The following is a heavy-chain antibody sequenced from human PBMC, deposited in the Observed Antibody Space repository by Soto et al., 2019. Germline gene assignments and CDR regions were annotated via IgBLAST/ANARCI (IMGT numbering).Heavy chain of an antibody. Sequence: PGGSLRLSCAASGFSFSSYSMNWVRQAPGKGLEWVSYISSSSSYTNYADTVKGRFTISRDNAKNSLYLQMNSLRAEDTAVYYCSIDVASDAHNWNDVSPPDYWGQGTLVTVSS. CDR1: GFSFSSYS. D-gene: IGHD1-20*01. J-gene: IGHJ4*02. CDR3: SIDVASDAHNWNDVSPPDY. CDR2: ISSSSSYT. V-gene: IGHV3-21*04.